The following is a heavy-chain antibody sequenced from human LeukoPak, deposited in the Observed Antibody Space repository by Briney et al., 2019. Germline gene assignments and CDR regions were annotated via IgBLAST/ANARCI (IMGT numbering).Heavy chain of an antibody. CDR3: ARASSGYYYWEGVDAFDI. V-gene: IGHV4-31*03. CDR1: GGSISSGGYY. D-gene: IGHD3-22*01. J-gene: IGHJ3*02. CDR2: IYYSGST. Sequence: PSETLSLTCTVSGGSISSGGYYWSWIRQHPGKGLEWIGYIYYSGSTYYDPSLKSRVTISVDTSKNQFSLKLSSVTAADTAVYYCARASSGYYYWEGVDAFDIWGQGTMVTVSS.